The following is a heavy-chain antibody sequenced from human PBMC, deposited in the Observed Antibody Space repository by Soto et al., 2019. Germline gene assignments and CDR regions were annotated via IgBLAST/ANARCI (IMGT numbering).Heavy chain of an antibody. Sequence: SETLSLTCSVSGSITSFYWSWIRQPAGKGLEWIGRIHTSGSANYNPSLKSRVTMPVDTSKNQFSLKVNSVTAADTALYFCAASPYSFGYFFESWGQGTLVTVSS. D-gene: IGHD5-18*01. CDR3: AASPYSFGYFFES. V-gene: IGHV4-4*07. CDR2: IHTSGSA. J-gene: IGHJ4*02. CDR1: GSITSFY.